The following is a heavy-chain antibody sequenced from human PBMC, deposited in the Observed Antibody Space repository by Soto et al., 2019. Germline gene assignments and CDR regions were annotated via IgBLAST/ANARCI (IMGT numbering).Heavy chain of an antibody. CDR2: IHYSGRV. V-gene: IGHV4-39*01. CDR1: GGSISGSHYH. J-gene: IGHJ4*02. CDR3: ARAYDYSIDY. D-gene: IGHD4-4*01. Sequence: SETLSLTCTVSGGSISGSHYHWGWIRQPPGKGLEWIGSIHYSGRVFYKSSLLGRVTISVDTSKNQFSLDLNSVTATDTAVYSCARAYDYSIDYWGQGTLVTVS.